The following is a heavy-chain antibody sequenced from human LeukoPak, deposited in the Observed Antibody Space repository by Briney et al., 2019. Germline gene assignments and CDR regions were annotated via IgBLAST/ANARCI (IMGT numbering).Heavy chain of an antibody. CDR2: IYTSGST. J-gene: IGHJ4*02. V-gene: IGHV4-4*07. CDR1: GGSISSYY. D-gene: IGHD5-18*01. Sequence: KPSETLSLTCTVSGGSISSYYWSWIRQPAGKGLEWIGRIYTSGSTNHNPSLKSRVTMSVDTSKNQFSLKLSSVTAADTAVYYCARGSDTAMVTGFDYWGQGTLVTVSS. CDR3: ARGSDTAMVTGFDY.